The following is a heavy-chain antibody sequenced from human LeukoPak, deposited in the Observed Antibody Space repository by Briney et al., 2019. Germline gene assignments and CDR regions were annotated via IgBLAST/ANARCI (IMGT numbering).Heavy chain of an antibody. CDR3: ARGKEQQLYAFDI. CDR1: GFTFSSYG. J-gene: IGHJ3*02. D-gene: IGHD6-13*01. Sequence: GGSLRLSCAASGFTFSSYGMHWVRQAPGKGLEWVAVIWFDGSNKYYADSVKGRFTISRDNSKNTLYLQMNSLSAEDTAVYYCARGKEQQLYAFDIWGQGTMITVSS. CDR2: IWFDGSNK. V-gene: IGHV3-33*01.